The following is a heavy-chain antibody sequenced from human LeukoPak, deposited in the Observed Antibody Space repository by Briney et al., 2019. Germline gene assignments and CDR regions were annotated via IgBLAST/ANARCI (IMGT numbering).Heavy chain of an antibody. CDR2: LYNGGGA. V-gene: IGHV3-53*01. CDR3: ARRDTTGWYHHFDY. D-gene: IGHD6-19*01. Sequence: GGFLRLSCAASGFTVSSNSMTWVRQAPGKGLEWVSILYNGGGANYADSVKGRFTISRDISRNTLFLQMNSLRAEDTAVYYCARRDTTGWYHHFDYWGQGTLVTVSS. J-gene: IGHJ4*02. CDR1: GFTVSSNS.